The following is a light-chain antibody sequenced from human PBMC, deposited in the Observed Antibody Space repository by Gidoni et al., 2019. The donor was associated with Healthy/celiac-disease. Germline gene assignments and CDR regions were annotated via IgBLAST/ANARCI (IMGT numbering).Light chain of an antibody. CDR2: SNN. CDR3: AAWDDSLNVVV. Sequence: QSVLTQPPSASGTPGQRVTISCSGSSSNIGSNTVNWYQQLPGTAPKLLLYSNNQRPSGFPDRFAGSKSGTSASLAISGLQSEDEADYYCAAWDDSLNVVVFGGGTKLTVL. CDR1: SSNIGSNT. V-gene: IGLV1-44*01. J-gene: IGLJ2*01.